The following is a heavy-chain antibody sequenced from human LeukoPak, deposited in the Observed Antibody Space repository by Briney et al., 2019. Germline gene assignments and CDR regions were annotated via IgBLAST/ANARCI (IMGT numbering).Heavy chain of an antibody. CDR1: GFTFSSYA. CDR3: AKDLGPHYYDSSGYFDY. CDR2: ISGSGGST. D-gene: IGHD3-22*01. Sequence: GGSLRLSCAASGFTFSSYAMSWVRQAPGKGLEWVSAISGSGGSTYYADSVKGRFTISRDNSKNTLYLQMNSLRAEDTAVYYCAKDLGPHYYDSSGYFDYWGQGTLVTVSS. V-gene: IGHV3-23*01. J-gene: IGHJ4*02.